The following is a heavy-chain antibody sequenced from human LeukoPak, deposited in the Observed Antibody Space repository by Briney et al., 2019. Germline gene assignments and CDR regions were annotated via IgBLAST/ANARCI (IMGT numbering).Heavy chain of an antibody. D-gene: IGHD3-22*01. V-gene: IGHV4-39*01. Sequence: SETLSLTCTVSGGSISSSSYYWGWIRQPPGKGLEWIGSIYYSGSTNSNPSLKSRVTISVDTSKNQFSLKLSSVTAADTAVYYCARQLGYYYDSSGYYLTGYFDYWGQGTLVAVSS. J-gene: IGHJ4*02. CDR1: GGSISSSSYY. CDR3: ARQLGYYYDSSGYYLTGYFDY. CDR2: IYYSGST.